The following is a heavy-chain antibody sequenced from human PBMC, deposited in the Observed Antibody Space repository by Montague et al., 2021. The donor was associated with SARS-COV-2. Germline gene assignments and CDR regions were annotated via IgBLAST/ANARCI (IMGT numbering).Heavy chain of an antibody. D-gene: IGHD1-1*01. CDR3: AREGTGTNCYYYGMDV. J-gene: IGHJ6*02. CDR1: GGSISSYY. Sequence: SETLSLTCTVSGGSISSYYWSWIRQPPGKGLEWIGYIYYSGSTNYNPSLKSRVTISVDTSKNQFSLKLSSVTAADTAVYYCAREGTGTNCYYYGMDVWGQGATVTVSS. CDR2: IYYSGST. V-gene: IGHV4-59*01.